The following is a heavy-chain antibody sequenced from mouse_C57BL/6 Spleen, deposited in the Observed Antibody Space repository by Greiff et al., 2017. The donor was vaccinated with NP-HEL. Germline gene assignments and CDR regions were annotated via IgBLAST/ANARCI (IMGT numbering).Heavy chain of an antibody. J-gene: IGHJ2*01. Sequence: DVHLVESGGGLVKPGGSLKLSCAASGFTFSSYAMSWVRQTPEKRLEWVATISDGGSYTYYPDNVKGRFTISRDNAKNNLYLQMSHLKSEDTAMYYCAREGELGHYFDYWGQGTTLTVSS. D-gene: IGHD4-1*01. CDR3: AREGELGHYFDY. V-gene: IGHV5-4*01. CDR1: GFTFSSYA. CDR2: ISDGGSYT.